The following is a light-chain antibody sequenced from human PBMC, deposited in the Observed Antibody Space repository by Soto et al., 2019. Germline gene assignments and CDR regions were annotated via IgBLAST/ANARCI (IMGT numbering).Light chain of an antibody. CDR2: YNN. CDR3: AAWDDSLYGWV. CDR1: SSNIGSNT. J-gene: IGLJ3*02. Sequence: QAVLTQPPSASGTPGQRVTISCSGSSSNIGSNTVNWYQQLPGTAPTLLIYYNNQRPSGVPDRFSGSKSGTSASLAISGLQSEDEAHYYCAAWDDSLYGWVFGGGTELTVL. V-gene: IGLV1-44*01.